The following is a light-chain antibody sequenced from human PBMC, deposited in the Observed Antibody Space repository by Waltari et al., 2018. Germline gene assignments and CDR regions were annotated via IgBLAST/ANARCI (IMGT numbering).Light chain of an antibody. V-gene: IGKV3-15*01. CDR3: QQRSTWPNT. CDR2: GAS. Sequence: EVVMTHSPATLSVSLGERAILSCRASQSVNNNLAWYQRKPGQAPRLLIYGASTRATGIAARFSGSGSGTEFTLTISSLEPEDFVVYYCQQRSTWPNTFGQGTKLEIK. CDR1: QSVNNN. J-gene: IGKJ2*01.